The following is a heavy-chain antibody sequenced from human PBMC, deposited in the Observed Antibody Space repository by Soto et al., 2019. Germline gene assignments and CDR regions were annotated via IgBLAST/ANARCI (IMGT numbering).Heavy chain of an antibody. J-gene: IGHJ4*02. Sequence: GGSLRLSCAASGFTFSDYYMGWIRQAPGKGLEWVSYISSSSSYTNYADSVKGRFTISRDNAKNSLYLQMNSLRAEDTAVYYCARVGGGSGWYKAYYFDYWGQGTLVTVSS. CDR2: ISSSSSYT. CDR1: GFTFSDYY. V-gene: IGHV3-11*06. D-gene: IGHD6-19*01. CDR3: ARVGGGSGWYKAYYFDY.